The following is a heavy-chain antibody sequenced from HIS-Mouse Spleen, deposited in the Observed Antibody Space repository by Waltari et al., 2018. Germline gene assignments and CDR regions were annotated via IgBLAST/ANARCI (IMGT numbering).Heavy chain of an antibody. Sequence: EVQLVEYGGGVVKPGGSLRLSCAAAGFTFGSNWMHWVRQAPGKGLVWVSRINSDGSSTSYADSVKGRFTISRDNAKNTLYLQMNSLRAEDTAVYYCARGWYYFDYWGQGTLVTVSS. V-gene: IGHV3-74*01. J-gene: IGHJ4*02. D-gene: IGHD2-8*01. CDR3: ARGWYYFDY. CDR1: GFTFGSNW. CDR2: INSDGSST.